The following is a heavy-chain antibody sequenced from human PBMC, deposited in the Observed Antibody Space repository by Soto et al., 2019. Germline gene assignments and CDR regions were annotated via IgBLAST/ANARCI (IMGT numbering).Heavy chain of an antibody. J-gene: IGHJ4*02. CDR2: IYSGGST. V-gene: IGHV3-53*01. CDR3: ARDSLIIAARPTRYFVY. CDR1: RFTVSSNY. Sequence: GGSVRLSCAASRFTVSSNYMSWARQGLGKRLEWVSVIYSGGSTYYADSVKGRFTISRDNSKNTLYLQMNSLRVGDTAVYYCARDSLIIAARPTRYFVYWHQGPLLTV. D-gene: IGHD6-6*01.